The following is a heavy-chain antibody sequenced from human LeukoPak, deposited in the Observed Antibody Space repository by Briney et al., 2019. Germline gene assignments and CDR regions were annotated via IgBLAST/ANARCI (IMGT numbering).Heavy chain of an antibody. Sequence: PGGSLRLSCAASGFTFSSYAISWVRQAPGKGLEWVSAISGSGGSTYYADSVKGRFTISRDNSKNTLYLQMNSLRAEDTAVYYCAKVSGYYYDSSGYYWFDYWGQGTLVTVSS. CDR2: ISGSGGST. CDR3: AKVSGYYYDSSGYYWFDY. V-gene: IGHV3-23*01. D-gene: IGHD3-22*01. CDR1: GFTFSSYA. J-gene: IGHJ4*02.